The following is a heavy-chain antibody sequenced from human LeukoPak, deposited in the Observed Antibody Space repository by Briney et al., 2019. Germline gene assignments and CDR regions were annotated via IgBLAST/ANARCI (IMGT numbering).Heavy chain of an antibody. CDR1: GGTFSSYA. CDR2: IIPIFGTA. Sequence: VKVSCKASGGTFSSYAISWVRQAPGQGLEWMGRIIPIFGTANYAQKFQGRVTITTDESTSTAYMELSSLRSEDTAVYCCARDPSWYFDYWGQGTLVTVSS. J-gene: IGHJ4*02. CDR3: ARDPSWYFDY. V-gene: IGHV1-69*13.